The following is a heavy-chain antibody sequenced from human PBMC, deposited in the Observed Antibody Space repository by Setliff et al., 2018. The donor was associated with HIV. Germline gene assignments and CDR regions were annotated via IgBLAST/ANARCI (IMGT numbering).Heavy chain of an antibody. Sequence: SETLSLTCTVSGASFIRSRYYWSWIRQPAGKGLEWIGHVYTTGSASYNPSLESRVTILEALSKNQFSLNLDSVTAADTPVYFCARALAGGSGWNYFDFWGPGTLVTVSS. D-gene: IGHD6-19*01. CDR1: GASFIRSRYY. V-gene: IGHV4-61*09. CDR2: VYTTGSA. CDR3: ARALAGGSGWNYFDF. J-gene: IGHJ4*02.